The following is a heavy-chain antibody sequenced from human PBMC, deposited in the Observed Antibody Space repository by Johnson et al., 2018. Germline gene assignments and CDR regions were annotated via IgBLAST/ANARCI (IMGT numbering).Heavy chain of an antibody. V-gene: IGHV3-64*01. CDR3: AIGYSYGCGAFDI. J-gene: IGHJ3*02. Sequence: VQLVESGGGLVQPGGSXRLSCAASGFTFSSYAMHWVRQAPGKGLEYVSAISSNGGSTYYANSVKGRFTISRTNSTNTLYLQMGSLRAEDMAVYYCAIGYSYGCGAFDIWGQGTMVTVSS. CDR1: GFTFSSYA. D-gene: IGHD5-18*01. CDR2: ISSNGGST.